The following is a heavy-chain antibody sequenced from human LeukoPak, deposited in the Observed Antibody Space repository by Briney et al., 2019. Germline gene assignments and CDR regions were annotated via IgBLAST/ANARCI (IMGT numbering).Heavy chain of an antibody. CDR1: GGSISSGDYY. CDR3: ARGGWYPESFQH. J-gene: IGHJ1*01. Sequence: SETLSLTCTVSGGSISSGDYYWSWIRQPPGKGLEWIGYIYYSGRTSYNPSLMSRVTMSVDTSKNQFSLKLSSVTAADTAVYYCARGGWYPESFQHWGQGALVTVSS. V-gene: IGHV4-30-4*02. CDR2: IYYSGRT. D-gene: IGHD6-19*01.